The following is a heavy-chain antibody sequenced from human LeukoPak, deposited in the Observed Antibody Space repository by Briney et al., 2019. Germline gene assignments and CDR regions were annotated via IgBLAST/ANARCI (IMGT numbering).Heavy chain of an antibody. J-gene: IGHJ4*02. CDR3: ARETDSGSYRDDY. CDR1: GFTFSSHW. V-gene: IGHV3-74*01. Sequence: GGSVRLSCAASGFTFSSHWMHWVRQAPGKGLVWVSRINSDGSSTTYADSVKGRFTISRDNANNTLYLQMDSLRAEDTAVYYCARETDSGSYRDDYRGQGTLVTVFS. CDR2: INSDGSST. D-gene: IGHD1-26*01.